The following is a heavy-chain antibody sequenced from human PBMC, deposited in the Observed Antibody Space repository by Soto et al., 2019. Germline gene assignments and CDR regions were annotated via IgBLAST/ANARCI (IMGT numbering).Heavy chain of an antibody. Sequence: SLTWNVSEGNSVNRDYYRSWIRKKPGKGLEWIGYIFHSGGTYYNPSLTSRLTFSVDTSKNQFSLRLTPVTVADTAVYFCARHPRITRGWDFELWGRGTLVTVSS. V-gene: IGHV4-30-4*01. D-gene: IGHD1-20*01. CDR1: EGNSVNRDYY. J-gene: IGHJ2*01. CDR2: IFHSGGT. CDR3: ARHPRITRGWDFEL.